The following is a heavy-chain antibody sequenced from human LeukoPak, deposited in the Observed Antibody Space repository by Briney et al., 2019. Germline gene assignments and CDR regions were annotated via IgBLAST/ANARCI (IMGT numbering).Heavy chain of an antibody. D-gene: IGHD1-1*01. CDR3: AKDHGTNFDY. CDR2: ISVSGANT. V-gene: IGHV3-23*01. CDR1: GFTFSNYA. Sequence: PGGSLRLSCAASGFTFSNYAMIWVRQAPGKGREWVSGISVSGANTYYADSVTGRFIISRDNSKNTLYLQMNSLRAEDTAVYYCAKDHGTNFDYWGQGTLVTVSS. J-gene: IGHJ4*02.